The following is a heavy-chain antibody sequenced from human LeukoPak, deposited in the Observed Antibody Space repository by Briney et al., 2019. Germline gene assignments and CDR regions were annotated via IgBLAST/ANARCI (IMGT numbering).Heavy chain of an antibody. J-gene: IGHJ4*02. CDR3: ATDDFWSGYPLDY. V-gene: IGHV3-74*01. D-gene: IGHD3-3*01. CDR2: INSDGSST. CDR1: GFTFSSYW. Sequence: GGSLRLSCAASGFTFSSYWMHWVRQAPGKGLVWVSRINSDGSSTSYADSVKGRFTISRDNAKNTLYLQMNSLRAEDTAVYYCATDDFWSGYPLDYWGQGTLVTVSS.